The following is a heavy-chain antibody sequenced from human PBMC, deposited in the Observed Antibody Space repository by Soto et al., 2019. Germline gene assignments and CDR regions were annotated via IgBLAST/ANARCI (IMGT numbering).Heavy chain of an antibody. J-gene: IGHJ4*02. CDR3: ARDSGESLRFFDY. V-gene: IGHV4-31*03. CDR1: CGSINSGGSN. Sequence: PSETLSLTCTVSCGSINSGGSNWNWIRQRPGEGLEWIGYITYRGTTYSIPSLKSRVTMSVDTSKNQFSLKLSSVSAADTAVYYCARDSGESLRFFDYWGQGAPVTVSS. CDR2: ITYRGTT. D-gene: IGHD3-10*01.